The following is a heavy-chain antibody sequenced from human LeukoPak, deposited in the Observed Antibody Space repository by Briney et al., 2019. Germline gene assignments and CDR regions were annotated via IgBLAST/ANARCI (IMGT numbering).Heavy chain of an antibody. Sequence: PSETLSLTCIVSGGSIRSYYWSWIRQPAGKGLEWIGRIYTSGSTNYNPSLKSRVTMSVDTSKNQFSLKLSSVTAADTAVYYCAREVGFDSSGWSFDYWGQGTLVTVSS. CDR1: GGSIRSYY. V-gene: IGHV4-4*07. J-gene: IGHJ4*02. CDR2: IYTSGST. D-gene: IGHD6-19*01. CDR3: AREVGFDSSGWSFDY.